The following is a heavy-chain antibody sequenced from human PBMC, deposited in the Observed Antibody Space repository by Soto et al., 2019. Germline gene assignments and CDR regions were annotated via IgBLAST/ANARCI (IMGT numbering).Heavy chain of an antibody. J-gene: IGHJ3*02. CDR3: AKKGLGSLTRYCSDGGCHHAFDM. D-gene: IGHD2-15*01. CDR1: GFTFSYYA. Sequence: EVQLLESGGGLVQPGGSLRLSWAASGFTFSYYAMSWVRQAAGKGLEWVSTVSGTDDSTYNAGAVKGRFTISRDNSKNTLYLQMNSLRSEDTAVYYCAKKGLGSLTRYCSDGGCHHAFDMWGQGTMVTVSS. CDR2: VSGTDDST. V-gene: IGHV3-23*01.